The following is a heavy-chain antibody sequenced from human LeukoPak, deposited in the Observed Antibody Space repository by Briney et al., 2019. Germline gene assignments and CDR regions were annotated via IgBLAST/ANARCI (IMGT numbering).Heavy chain of an antibody. Sequence: GGSLRLFCAASGFTFSTYWMHWVRQAPGKGLVWVSRINSDGSRTTYADSVKGRFTISRDNAKNTLYLQMNSLRTEDTAVYYCARPETQYSSGLDGFDIWGQGTMVTVSS. CDR1: GFTFSTYW. CDR3: ARPETQYSSGLDGFDI. D-gene: IGHD6-19*01. V-gene: IGHV3-74*01. CDR2: INSDGSRT. J-gene: IGHJ3*02.